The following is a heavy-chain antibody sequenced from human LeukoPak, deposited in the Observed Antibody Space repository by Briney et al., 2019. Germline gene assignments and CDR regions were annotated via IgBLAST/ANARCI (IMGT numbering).Heavy chain of an antibody. J-gene: IGHJ4*02. Sequence: PSETLSLTCTVPGGSISSGGYYWSWIRQHPGKGLEWIGYIYYSGSTYYNPSLKSRVTISVDTSKNQFSLKLSSVTAADTAVYYCARDQRNTGFDYWGQGTLVTVSS. D-gene: IGHD2/OR15-2a*01. V-gene: IGHV4-31*03. CDR3: ARDQRNTGFDY. CDR1: GGSISSGGYY. CDR2: IYYSGST.